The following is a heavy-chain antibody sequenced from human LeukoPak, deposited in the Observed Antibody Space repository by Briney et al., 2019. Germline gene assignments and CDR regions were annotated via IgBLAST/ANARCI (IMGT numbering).Heavy chain of an antibody. J-gene: IGHJ4*02. CDR3: ARSYGLGGNYFDY. Sequence: ASMKVSCKASGYTXTDYYMHWVRQAPGQGLEWMGWINPNSGGTNYAQKFQGRVTMTRDTSISTAYMELSRLRSDDTAVYYCARSYGLGGNYFDYWGQGTLVTVSS. V-gene: IGHV1-2*02. D-gene: IGHD3-16*01. CDR2: INPNSGGT. CDR1: GYTXTDYY.